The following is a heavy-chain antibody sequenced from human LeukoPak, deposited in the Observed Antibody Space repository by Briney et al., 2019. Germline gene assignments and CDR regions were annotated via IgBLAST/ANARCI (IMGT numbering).Heavy chain of an antibody. Sequence: ASVKVSCKASGYTFTSYYMHWVRQAPGQGLEWMGINNPSGGSTSYAQKFQGRVTMTRDMSTSTVYMELSSPRSEDTAVYYCARGPRITLIRGGQWYYYMDVWGKGTTVTISS. CDR1: GYTFTSYY. J-gene: IGHJ6*03. CDR3: ARGPRITLIRGGQWYYYMDV. V-gene: IGHV1-46*01. CDR2: NNPSGGST. D-gene: IGHD3-10*01.